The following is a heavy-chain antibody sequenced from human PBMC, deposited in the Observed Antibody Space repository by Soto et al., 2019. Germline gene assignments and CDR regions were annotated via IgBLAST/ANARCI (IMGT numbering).Heavy chain of an antibody. J-gene: IGHJ3*02. CDR2: IKQDGSEK. Sequence: GWSLRLSCAASGFTFSSYWMSWVRQAPGKGLEWVANIKQDGSEKYYVDSVKGRFTISRDNAKNSLYLQMNSLRAEDTAVYYCARDASDSSGYYPGAFDIWGQGTMVTVSS. CDR1: GFTFSSYW. D-gene: IGHD3-22*01. V-gene: IGHV3-7*03. CDR3: ARDASDSSGYYPGAFDI.